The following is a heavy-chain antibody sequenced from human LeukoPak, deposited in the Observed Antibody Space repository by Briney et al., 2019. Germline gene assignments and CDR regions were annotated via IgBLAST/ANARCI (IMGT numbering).Heavy chain of an antibody. CDR3: ATTRAHYYGSSGYYHDY. CDR2: INHSGST. Sequence: SETLSLTCAVYGGSFSGYYWSWIRQPPGKGLEWIGEINHSGSTNYNPSLKSRVTISVDTSKNQFSLKLSSVTAADTAVYYCATTRAHYYGSSGYYHDYWGQGTLVTVSS. D-gene: IGHD3-22*01. CDR1: GGSFSGYY. J-gene: IGHJ4*02. V-gene: IGHV4-34*01.